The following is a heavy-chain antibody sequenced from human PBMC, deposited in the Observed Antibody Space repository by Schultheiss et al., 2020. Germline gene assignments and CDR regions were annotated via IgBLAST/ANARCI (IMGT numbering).Heavy chain of an antibody. CDR3: AKDEVPGYSYGYEYYFDY. CDR2: IVGSGMST. D-gene: IGHD5-18*01. CDR1: GFSFSSYA. J-gene: IGHJ4*02. Sequence: GGSMRLSCAASGFSFSSYAMSWVRQAPGKGLEWVSGIVGSGMSTYYADSVKGRFTISRDNSKTTLYLQMNSLRAEDTAVYYCAKDEVPGYSYGYEYYFDYWGPGTLVTVAS. V-gene: IGHV3-23*01.